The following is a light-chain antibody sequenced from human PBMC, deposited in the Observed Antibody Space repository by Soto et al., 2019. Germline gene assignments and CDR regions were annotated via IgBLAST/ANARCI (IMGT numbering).Light chain of an antibody. Sequence: QSALTQPASVSGSPGQSITISCTGTSSDIGGYNYVSWYQQHPGKAPKLLIYGVSNRPSGVSDRFSGSKSGNTASLTISGLQAEDEADYYCNSYRSSVIPVVFGGGTKVT. V-gene: IGLV2-14*01. CDR3: NSYRSSVIPVV. CDR1: SSDIGGYNY. CDR2: GVS. J-gene: IGLJ2*01.